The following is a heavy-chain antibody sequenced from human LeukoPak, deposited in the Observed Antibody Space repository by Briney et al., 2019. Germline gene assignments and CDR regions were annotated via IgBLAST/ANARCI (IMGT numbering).Heavy chain of an antibody. CDR3: ARRDISSGWSFDY. Sequence: SETLSLTCTVSGGSIGNYHWSWIRRPAGKGLEWIGQIHSSGSTNYNPPLKSRVSMSIDTTEDQVSLTIRSVTAADTALYYCARRDISSGWSFDYWGQGTLVTVAS. CDR1: GGSIGNYH. CDR2: IHSSGST. D-gene: IGHD6-19*01. J-gene: IGHJ4*02. V-gene: IGHV4-4*07.